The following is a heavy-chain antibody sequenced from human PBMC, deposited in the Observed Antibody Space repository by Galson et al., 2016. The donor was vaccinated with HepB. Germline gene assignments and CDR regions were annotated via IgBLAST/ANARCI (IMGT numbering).Heavy chain of an antibody. Sequence: SLRLSCAASGFTFSSDALSWVRQAPGKGPEWVSSVSGFGGNTYYADSVKGRFTISRDNSNNMLYLQMNSLRVEDTAVYYCAKAIRRRAWGFSNSWFDPWGQGTLVTVSS. D-gene: IGHD2-21*01. CDR2: VSGFGGNT. CDR3: AKAIRRRAWGFSNSWFDP. V-gene: IGHV3-23*01. J-gene: IGHJ5*02. CDR1: GFTFSSDA.